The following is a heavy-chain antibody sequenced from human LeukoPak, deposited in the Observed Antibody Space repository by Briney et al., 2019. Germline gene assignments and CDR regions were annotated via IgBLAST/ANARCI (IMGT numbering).Heavy chain of an antibody. CDR3: ARDRTGSSSWYYFDY. J-gene: IGHJ4*02. CDR1: GFTFSSYA. V-gene: IGHV3-30*04. D-gene: IGHD6-13*01. Sequence: PGRSLRLSCAASGFTFSSYAMHWVRQAPGKGLEWVAVISYDGSNKYYADSVKGRFTISRDNSKNTLYLQMNSLRAEDTAVYYCARDRTGSSSWYYFDYWGQGTLVNVSS. CDR2: ISYDGSNK.